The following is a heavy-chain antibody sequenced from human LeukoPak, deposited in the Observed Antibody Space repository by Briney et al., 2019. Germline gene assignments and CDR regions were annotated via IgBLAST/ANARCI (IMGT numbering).Heavy chain of an antibody. CDR3: ARLNREYSNGLDY. Sequence: SETLSLTCTVSGGSVNSYYWSWIRQPPGKGLEWIGYIYYSGSTNYNPSLKSRVTVSVDTSKNQFSLKLSSVTAADTAVYYCARLNREYSNGLDYWGQGTLVTVSP. V-gene: IGHV4-59*02. D-gene: IGHD4-11*01. CDR1: GGSVNSYY. CDR2: IYYSGST. J-gene: IGHJ4*02.